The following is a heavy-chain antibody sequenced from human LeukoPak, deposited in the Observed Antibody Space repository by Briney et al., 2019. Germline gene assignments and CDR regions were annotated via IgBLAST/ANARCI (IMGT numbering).Heavy chain of an antibody. CDR1: GYTFTSYA. D-gene: IGHD3-22*01. J-gene: IGHJ4*02. Sequence: ASVKVSCKASGYTFTSYAIHWVRQAPGQRLEWMGWINAGNGNTEYSQEFQGRVTITRDTSASTAYMELSSLTLEDMAVNYCARDWGYYYDSSGHFDYWGQGTLVTVSS. CDR2: INAGNGNT. CDR3: ARDWGYYYDSSGHFDY. V-gene: IGHV1-3*03.